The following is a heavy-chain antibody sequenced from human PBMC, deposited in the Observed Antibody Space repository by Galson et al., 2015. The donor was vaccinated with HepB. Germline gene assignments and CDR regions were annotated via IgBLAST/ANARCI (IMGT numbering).Heavy chain of an antibody. CDR2: TYYRSKWYN. CDR3: ARDRRSGYDLFDY. J-gene: IGHJ4*02. CDR1: GDSVSSNSAA. D-gene: IGHD5-12*01. Sequence: CAISGDSVSSNSAAWSWIRQSPSRGLEWLGRTYYRSKWYNDYAVSVKSRITINPDTSKNQFSLQLNSVTPEDTAVYYCARDRRSGYDLFDYWGQGTLVTVSS. V-gene: IGHV6-1*01.